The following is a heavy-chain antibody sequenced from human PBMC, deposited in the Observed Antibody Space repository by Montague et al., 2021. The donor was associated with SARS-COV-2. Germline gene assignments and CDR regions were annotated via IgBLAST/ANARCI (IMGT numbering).Heavy chain of an antibody. D-gene: IGHD3-22*01. Sequence: SLRLSCAASGFIFSSYEMNWVRQAPGKGLEWVSYISNSGDTKYYADSXXGRFTISRDNAKNSLYLQMSSLRAEDTAVYYCARAGEDYYYDSSGFLYWGQGILVTVSS. J-gene: IGHJ1*01. CDR3: ARAGEDYYYDSSGFLY. CDR1: GFIFSSYE. V-gene: IGHV3-48*03. CDR2: ISNSGDTK.